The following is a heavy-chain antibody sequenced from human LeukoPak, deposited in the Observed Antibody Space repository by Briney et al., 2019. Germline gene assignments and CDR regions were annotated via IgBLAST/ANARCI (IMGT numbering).Heavy chain of an antibody. CDR2: INPSGGST. V-gene: IGHV1-46*01. D-gene: IGHD2-21*02. CDR1: GYTFTSYY. Sequence: ASVKVSCKASGYTFTSYYMHWVRQAPGQGLEWMGIINPSGGSTSYAQKFQGRVTMTRDTSTSTVYMELSSLRSEDTAVYYCARVPRTATYYYGMDVWGKGTTVTVSS. CDR3: ARVPRTATYYYGMDV. J-gene: IGHJ6*04.